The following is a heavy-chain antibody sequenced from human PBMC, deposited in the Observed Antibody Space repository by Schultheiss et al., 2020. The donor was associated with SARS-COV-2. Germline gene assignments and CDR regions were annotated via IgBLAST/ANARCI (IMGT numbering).Heavy chain of an antibody. V-gene: IGHV4-38-2*01. Sequence: SETLSLTCAVSGYSISSGYYWGWIRQPPGKGLEWIGSIYHSGSTYYNPSLKSRVTISVDTSKNQFSLKLSSVTAADTALYYCAREQWGYALDVLGQGTTVTVSS. CDR2: IYHSGST. CDR1: GYSISSGYY. CDR3: AREQWGYALDV. J-gene: IGHJ6*02. D-gene: IGHD1-26*01.